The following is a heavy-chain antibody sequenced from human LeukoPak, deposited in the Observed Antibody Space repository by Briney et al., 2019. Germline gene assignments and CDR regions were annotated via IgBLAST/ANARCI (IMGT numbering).Heavy chain of an antibody. CDR2: ISAYNGNT. CDR3: ARDLLGYYYDSSGYSCLDY. J-gene: IGHJ4*02. V-gene: IGHV1-18*01. CDR1: GYTFTSYG. Sequence: GASVKVSCKASGYTFTSYGISWVRQAPGQGLEWMGWISAYNGNTNYAQKLQGRVTMTTDTSTSTAYMELGSLRSDDTAVYYCARDLLGYYYDSSGYSCLDYWGQGTLVTVSS. D-gene: IGHD3-22*01.